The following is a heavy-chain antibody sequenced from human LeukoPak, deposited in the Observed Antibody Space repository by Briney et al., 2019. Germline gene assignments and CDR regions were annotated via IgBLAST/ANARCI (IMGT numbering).Heavy chain of an antibody. CDR1: GFTFGSYA. CDR3: AREGLVVVITGHFDY. CDR2: TSYDGSKK. V-gene: IGHV3-30*04. D-gene: IGHD3-22*01. J-gene: IGHJ4*02. Sequence: GGPLRLSCAASGFTFGSYAMHWVRQAPGKGLEWVAVTSYDGSKKYYADSVKGRFTISRDNSKNTLYLQMNSLRAEDTAVYYCAREGLVVVITGHFDYWGQGTLVTVSS.